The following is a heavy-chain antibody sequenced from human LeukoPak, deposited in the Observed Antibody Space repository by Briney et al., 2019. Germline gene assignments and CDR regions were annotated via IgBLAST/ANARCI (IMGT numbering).Heavy chain of an antibody. Sequence: GGSLRLSCAASGFTFSSCGMHWVRQAPGKGLEWVAVISYDGSNKYYADSVKGRFTISRDNSKNTLYLQMNSLRAEDTAVYYCARDFSVPYWGQGTLVTVSS. J-gene: IGHJ4*02. CDR3: ARDFSVPY. D-gene: IGHD2/OR15-2a*01. V-gene: IGHV3-30*03. CDR1: GFTFSSCG. CDR2: ISYDGSNK.